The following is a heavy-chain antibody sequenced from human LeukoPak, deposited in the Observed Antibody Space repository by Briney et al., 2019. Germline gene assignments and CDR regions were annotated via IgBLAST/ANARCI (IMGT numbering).Heavy chain of an antibody. CDR1: GGSFSGYY. J-gene: IGHJ6*02. Sequence: SETLSLTCAVYGGSFSGYYWSWIRQAPGKGLEWIGEINHSGSTNYNPSLKSRVTISVDTSKNQFSLKLSSVTAADTAVYYCARALPRAGQSYYYGMDVWGQGTTVTVSS. CDR2: INHSGST. V-gene: IGHV4-34*01. CDR3: ARALPRAGQSYYYGMDV. D-gene: IGHD6-19*01.